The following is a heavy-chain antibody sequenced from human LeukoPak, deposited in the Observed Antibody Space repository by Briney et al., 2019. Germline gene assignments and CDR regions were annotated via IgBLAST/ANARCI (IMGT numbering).Heavy chain of an antibody. J-gene: IGHJ4*02. CDR1: GFTFSNYN. Sequence: GGSLRLSCAASGFTFSNYNMNWVRQAPGKGLEWVSYISGSSTNIYYTDSVKGRFTISRDNAKNSLYLQMNSLRAEDTAVYYCARDDTAVAGTELNYWGQGTLVTVSS. D-gene: IGHD6-19*01. CDR2: ISGSSTNI. V-gene: IGHV3-21*01. CDR3: ARDDTAVAGTELNY.